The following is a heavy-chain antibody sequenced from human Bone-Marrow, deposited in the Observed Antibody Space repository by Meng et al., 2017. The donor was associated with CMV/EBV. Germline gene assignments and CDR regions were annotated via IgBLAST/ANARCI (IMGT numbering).Heavy chain of an antibody. V-gene: IGHV1-18*01. Sequence: ASVKVSCKASGYTFTSYGISWVRQAPGQGLEWMGWISAYNGNTNYAQKLQGRVTMTTDTSTSTAYMELRSLRSDDTSVYYCARDNELRFLERLSRQYYHYGMDVWGQGTTVTVSS. CDR2: ISAYNGNT. CDR3: ARDNELRFLERLSRQYYHYGMDV. J-gene: IGHJ6*02. CDR1: GYTFTSYG. D-gene: IGHD3-3*01.